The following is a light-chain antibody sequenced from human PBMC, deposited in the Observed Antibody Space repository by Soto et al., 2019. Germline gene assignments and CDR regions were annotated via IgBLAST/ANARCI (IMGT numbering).Light chain of an antibody. CDR3: QAYDYSLSGYV. Sequence: QSVLTQPPSVSGAPGQRVTISCAGTSSNIGAGYDVHWYQQVPGAAPKLLIYGNINRPSGVPDRFSGSNSGASSSLAITGLQVEDEADYYCQAYDYSLSGYVFGGGTKLTVL. V-gene: IGLV1-40*01. CDR1: SSNIGAGYD. J-gene: IGLJ3*02. CDR2: GNI.